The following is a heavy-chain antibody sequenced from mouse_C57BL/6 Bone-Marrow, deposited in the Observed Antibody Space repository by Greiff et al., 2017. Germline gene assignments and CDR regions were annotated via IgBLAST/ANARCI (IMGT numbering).Heavy chain of an antibody. CDR1: GFTFSSYG. Sequence: EVHLVESGGDLVKPGGSLKLSCAASGFTFSSYGMSWVRQTPDKRLEWVATISSGGSYTYYPDSVKGRFTISRDNAKNTLYLQMSSLKSEDTAMYYCARQGDYGNYDWFAYWGQGTLVTVSA. CDR2: ISSGGSYT. CDR3: ARQGDYGNYDWFAY. V-gene: IGHV5-6*01. J-gene: IGHJ3*01. D-gene: IGHD2-1*01.